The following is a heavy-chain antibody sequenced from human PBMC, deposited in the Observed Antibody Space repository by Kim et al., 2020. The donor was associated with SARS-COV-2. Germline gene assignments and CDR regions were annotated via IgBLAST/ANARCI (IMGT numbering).Heavy chain of an antibody. Sequence: SPSFQGQVTISADKSISTAYLQWSSLKASDTAMYYCARLGGFDTAMDFDYWGQGTLVTVSS. V-gene: IGHV5-51*01. CDR3: ARLGGFDTAMDFDY. J-gene: IGHJ4*02. D-gene: IGHD5-18*01.